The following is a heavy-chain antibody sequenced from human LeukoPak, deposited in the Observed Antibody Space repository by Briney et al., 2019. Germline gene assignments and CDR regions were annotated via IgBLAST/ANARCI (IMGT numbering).Heavy chain of an antibody. CDR3: TRSLGVVIHGGMDV. V-gene: IGHV4-59*01. CDR2: IYYTGST. J-gene: IGHJ6*02. D-gene: IGHD3-3*01. CDR1: GGSISSYH. Sequence: SETLSLTCTVPGGSISSYHWSWIPQPPGKGLEWIGHIYYTGSTNYNPSLKSRVTISLDTSKNQFSLKLSSVTAADTAVYYCTRSLGVVIHGGMDVWGQGTTVTVSS.